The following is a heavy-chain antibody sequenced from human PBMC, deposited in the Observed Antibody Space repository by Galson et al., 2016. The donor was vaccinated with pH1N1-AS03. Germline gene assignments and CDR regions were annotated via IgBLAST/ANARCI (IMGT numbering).Heavy chain of an antibody. J-gene: IGHJ6*02. Sequence: SVKVSCKASGYSFSNYAITWVRQAPGQGLEWMGWISAYNGRTKFLRTSQDRLTMTTDTSTRTAYLELRSLTSDDTAVYYCARNDSWECDGSYCLSHASHYSAMDVWGQGTTVTVSS. D-gene: IGHD1-26*01. CDR2: ISAYNGRT. CDR1: GYSFSNYA. V-gene: IGHV1-18*01. CDR3: ARNDSWECDGSYCLSHASHYSAMDV.